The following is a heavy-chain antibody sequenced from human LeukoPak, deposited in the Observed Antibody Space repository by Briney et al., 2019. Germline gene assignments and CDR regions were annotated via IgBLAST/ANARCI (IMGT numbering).Heavy chain of an antibody. J-gene: IGHJ6*03. CDR2: INPSGGST. Sequence: ASVQVSCKASGYTFTSYYMHWVRQAPGQGLEWMGIINPSGGSTSYAQKFQGRVTMTRDTSTSTVYMELSSLRSEDTAVYYCTTDQCSSTSCYITDGYYYYMDVWGKGTTVTISS. CDR3: TTDQCSSTSCYITDGYYYYMDV. D-gene: IGHD2-2*02. V-gene: IGHV1-46*01. CDR1: GYTFTSYY.